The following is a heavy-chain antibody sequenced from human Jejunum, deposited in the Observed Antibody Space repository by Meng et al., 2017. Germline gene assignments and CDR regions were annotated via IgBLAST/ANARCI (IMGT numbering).Heavy chain of an antibody. J-gene: IGHJ2*01. V-gene: IGHV3-74*01. CDR3: ARDAVGTFDF. Sequence: EVQRVESGEGLVQPGGSLRLSCAVSGFTFTSYWMHWVRQTPGKGLECISRINHDGTSTLYADSVKGRFTVSRDNAKNTLFLQMNSLRVEDTAVYYCARDAVGTFDFWGRGTLVTVSS. CDR2: INHDGTST. D-gene: IGHD1-26*01. CDR1: GFTFTSYW.